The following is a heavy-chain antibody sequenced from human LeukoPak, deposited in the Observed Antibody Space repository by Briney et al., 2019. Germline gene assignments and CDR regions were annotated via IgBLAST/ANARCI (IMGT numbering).Heavy chain of an antibody. CDR3: ARGEFYYDL. V-gene: IGHV1-18*04. D-gene: IGHD3-16*01. CDR1: GYIFTSNS. J-gene: IGHJ4*02. Sequence: ASVRVSCKPSGYIFTSNSITWVRQASGQQLEWMGWISTFNGYTKYGQNLQGRITMTRDTSTRTVYLEMRNLRSDDTAVYFCARGEFYYDLWGQGTLVTVSS. CDR2: ISTFNGYT.